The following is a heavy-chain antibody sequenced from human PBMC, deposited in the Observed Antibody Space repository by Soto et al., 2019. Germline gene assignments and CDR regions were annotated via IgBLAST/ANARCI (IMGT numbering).Heavy chain of an antibody. CDR1: GGSFSGYY. J-gene: IGHJ6*02. D-gene: IGHD6-6*01. CDR2: INHSGST. CDR3: ARGGIAARPKNYYYYGMDV. V-gene: IGHV4-34*01. Sequence: SETLSLTXAVYGGSFSGYYWSWIRQPPGKGLEWIGEINHSGSTNYNPSLKSRVTISVDTSKNQFSLKLSSVTAADTAVYYCARGGIAARPKNYYYYGMDVWGQGTTVTVSS.